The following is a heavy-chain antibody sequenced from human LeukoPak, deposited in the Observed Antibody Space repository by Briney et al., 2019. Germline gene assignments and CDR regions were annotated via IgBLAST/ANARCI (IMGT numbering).Heavy chain of an antibody. CDR3: ARVVDTAMDNNYFER. CDR1: GSIFTSYW. J-gene: IGHJ5*02. Sequence: GASLQISCQGSGSIFTSYWIGWVRPLRGKGLEWMGIIYPGDSDTRYSPFFQGQVTISADKSISTAYLQWSSLKASDTAMYYCARVVDTAMDNNYFERWGQGTLVTVAS. D-gene: IGHD5-18*01. V-gene: IGHV5-51*01. CDR2: IYPGDSDT.